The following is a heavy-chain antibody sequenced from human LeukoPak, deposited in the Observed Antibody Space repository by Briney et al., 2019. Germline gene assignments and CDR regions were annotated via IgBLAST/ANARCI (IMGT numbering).Heavy chain of an antibody. CDR2: ISSSSSYI. D-gene: IGHD5-12*01. CDR3: ARSLWGRGYSGYEYFDY. CDR1: GFTFSSYS. V-gene: IGHV3-21*01. Sequence: GGSLRLSCTAYGFTFSSYSMNWVRQAPGKGLEWVSSISSSSSYIYYADSVKGRFTISRDNAKNSLYLQMNSLRAEDTAVYYCARSLWGRGYSGYEYFDYWGQGTLVTVSS. J-gene: IGHJ4*02.